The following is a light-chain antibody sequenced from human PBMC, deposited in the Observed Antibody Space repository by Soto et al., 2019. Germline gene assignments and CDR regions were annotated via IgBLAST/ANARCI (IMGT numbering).Light chain of an antibody. CDR1: SSDVGGYNY. CDR3: SSYSGTNYHYV. V-gene: IGLV2-8*01. Sequence: QSALTQPPSASGSFGQSVTISCTGTSSDVGGYNYVSWYQQHPGKAPKLMIYEVSGRPSGVPDRFSGSKSGNTASLTVSGLQADDEADYYCSSYSGTNYHYVFGTGTKLTVL. J-gene: IGLJ1*01. CDR2: EVS.